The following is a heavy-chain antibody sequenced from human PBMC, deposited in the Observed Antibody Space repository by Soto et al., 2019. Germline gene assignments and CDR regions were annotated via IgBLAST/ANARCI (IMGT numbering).Heavy chain of an antibody. CDR2: IIPIFGTA. V-gene: IGHV1-69*05. J-gene: IGHJ4*02. Sequence: QVQLVQSGAEVKKPGSSVKVSCKASGGTFSSYAISWVRQAPGQGLEWMGGIIPIFGTANYAQKFQGRVTITXXEXTXXAYMELSSRRSEDTAVYYCARDKWELLTTGNYFDYWGQGTLVTVSS. CDR3: ARDKWELLTTGNYFDY. D-gene: IGHD1-26*01. CDR1: GGTFSSYA.